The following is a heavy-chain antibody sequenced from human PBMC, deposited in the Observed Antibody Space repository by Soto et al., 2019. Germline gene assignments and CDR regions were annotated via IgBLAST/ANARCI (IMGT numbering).Heavy chain of an antibody. CDR1: RYTFISYD. J-gene: IGHJ5*02. CDR2: MNPKSANT. CDR3: ARDQVPAALLGWFDP. Sequence: ASVKVSCKASRYTFISYDINWVRQATGQGLEWMGWMNPKSANTGYAQNFQGRVTMTTDTSTSTAYMELRSLRSDDTAVYYCARDQVPAALLGWFDPWGQGTLVTVSS. V-gene: IGHV1-8*01. D-gene: IGHD2-2*01.